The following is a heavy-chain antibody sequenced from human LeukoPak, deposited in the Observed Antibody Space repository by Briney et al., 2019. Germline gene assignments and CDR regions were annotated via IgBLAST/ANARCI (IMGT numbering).Heavy chain of an antibody. CDR1: GGTFSSYA. CDR2: IIPIFGTA. J-gene: IGHJ6*03. V-gene: IGHV1-69*05. CDR3: ARETRVLRFLEWPHGYMDV. D-gene: IGHD3-3*01. Sequence: ASVKVSCKASGGTFSSYAISWVRQAPGQGLEWMGGIIPIFGTANYAQKFQGRVTITTDETTSTAYMELSSLRSEDTAVYYCARETRVLRFLEWPHGYMDVWGKGTTVTVSS.